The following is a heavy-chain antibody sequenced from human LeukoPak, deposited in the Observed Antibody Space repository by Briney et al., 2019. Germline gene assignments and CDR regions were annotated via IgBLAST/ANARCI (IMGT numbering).Heavy chain of an antibody. V-gene: IGHV4-34*11. CDR2: IYYSGST. D-gene: IGHD2-15*01. CDR3: ARSVEGYCRGGSCYSYSYYMDV. CDR1: GGSFSGYY. Sequence: SETLSLTCAVYGGSFSGYYWSWIRQPPGKGLEWRGYIYYSGSTNYNPSLKSGVTISVDTSKNQFSLKLSSVTAADTAVYYCARSVEGYCRGGSCYSYSYYMDVWGKGTTVTVSS. J-gene: IGHJ6*03.